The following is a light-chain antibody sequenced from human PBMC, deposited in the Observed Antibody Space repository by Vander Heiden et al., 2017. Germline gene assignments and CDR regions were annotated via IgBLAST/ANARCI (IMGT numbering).Light chain of an antibody. CDR1: SSNIGAGYD. CDR2: GNS. CDR3: QSYDSSLSGCV. Sequence: QSVLTQPPSVSGAPGQRVTISCTGSSSNIGAGYDVHWYQQLPGTAPKLLSYGNSNRPSGVPDRFSGSKSGTSAYLAITGLQAEDEADYYCQSYDSSLSGCVFGGGTKLTVL. J-gene: IGLJ2*01. V-gene: IGLV1-40*01.